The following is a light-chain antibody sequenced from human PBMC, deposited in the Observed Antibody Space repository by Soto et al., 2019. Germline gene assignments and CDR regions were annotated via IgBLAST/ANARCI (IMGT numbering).Light chain of an antibody. V-gene: IGLV2-11*01. Sequence: QSALTQPRSVSGSPGQSVTISCTGTSSDVGGYNYVSWYQQHPGKAPKLMIFDVSKRPSGVPDRFSGSKSGNTASPTISGLQAEYEADYYCCSYAGSYVVFGGGTKLTVL. CDR2: DVS. CDR3: CSYAGSYVV. CDR1: SSDVGGYNY. J-gene: IGLJ2*01.